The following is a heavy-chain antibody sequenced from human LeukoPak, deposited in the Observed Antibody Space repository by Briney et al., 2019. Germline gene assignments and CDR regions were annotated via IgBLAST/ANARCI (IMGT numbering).Heavy chain of an antibody. D-gene: IGHD2-21*01. V-gene: IGHV1-69*13. Sequence: SVKVSCKASGGTFSSYAISWVLQAPGQGLEWMGGIIPIFGTANYAQKFQGRVTITADESTSTAYMELSSLRSEDTAVYYCARERYCSGDCPHDAFDIWGQGTMVTVSS. CDR2: IIPIFGTA. J-gene: IGHJ3*02. CDR1: GGTFSSYA. CDR3: ARERYCSGDCPHDAFDI.